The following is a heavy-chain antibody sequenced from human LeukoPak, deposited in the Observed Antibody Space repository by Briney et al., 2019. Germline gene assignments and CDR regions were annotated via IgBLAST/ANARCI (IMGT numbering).Heavy chain of an antibody. CDR1: GGSFSGYY. Sequence: SETLSLTCAVYGGSFSGYYWSWIRQPPGKGLEWIGEINHSGCTNYNPSLKSRVTISVDTSKNQFSLKLSSVTAADTAVYYCARPSRGRSFDPWGQGTLVTVSS. V-gene: IGHV4-34*01. CDR2: INHSGCT. CDR3: ARPSRGRSFDP. J-gene: IGHJ5*02.